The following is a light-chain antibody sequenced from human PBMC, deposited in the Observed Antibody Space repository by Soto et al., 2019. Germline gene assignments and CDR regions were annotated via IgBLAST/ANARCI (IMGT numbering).Light chain of an antibody. Sequence: EIVLTQSPATLSLSPGERATLSCRASQSVSSYLAWYQQKPGQAPRLLIYDASNSATGIPARFSGSGSGTDFTITISSLEHEDSAVYYCQQHSKGPKTFGQGTNVEIK. V-gene: IGKV3-11*01. J-gene: IGKJ1*01. CDR1: QSVSSY. CDR2: DAS. CDR3: QQHSKGPKT.